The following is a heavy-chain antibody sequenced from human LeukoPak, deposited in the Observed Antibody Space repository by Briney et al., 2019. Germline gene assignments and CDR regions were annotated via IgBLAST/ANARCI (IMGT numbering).Heavy chain of an antibody. D-gene: IGHD1-26*01. Sequence: GGSLRLSCAASGFTFSGYGMHWVRQAPGKGLEWVAFIRNDGSNKYYADSVKGRFTISRDSSNNTLYLQMSSLRAEDTAVYYCAKGSGSYDYWGQGTLVTVSS. V-gene: IGHV3-30*02. CDR1: GFTFSGYG. J-gene: IGHJ4*02. CDR2: IRNDGSNK. CDR3: AKGSGSYDY.